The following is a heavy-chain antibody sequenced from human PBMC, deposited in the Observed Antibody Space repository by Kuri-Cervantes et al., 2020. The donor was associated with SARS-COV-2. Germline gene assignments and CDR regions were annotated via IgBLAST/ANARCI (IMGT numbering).Heavy chain of an antibody. Sequence: GESLKISCAASGFIFSSHSMNWVRQAPGKGLVWVSRINSDGSSTSYADSVKGRFTISRDNAKNTLYLQMNSLRAEDTAVYYCARVKQWLERTAFDIWGQGTMVTVSS. V-gene: IGHV3-74*01. D-gene: IGHD6-19*01. J-gene: IGHJ3*02. CDR3: ARVKQWLERTAFDI. CDR2: INSDGSST. CDR1: GFIFSSHS.